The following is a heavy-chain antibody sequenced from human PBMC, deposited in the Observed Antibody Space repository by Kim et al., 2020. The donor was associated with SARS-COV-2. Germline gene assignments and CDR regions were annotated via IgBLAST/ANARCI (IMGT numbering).Heavy chain of an antibody. D-gene: IGHD6-6*01. J-gene: IGHJ6*03. Sequence: GGSLRLSCTGSGFTFSAFSMAWVRLAPGKGLEWVGLIRTNTYGGTCAYSPSVRYSFTVASADSNSFAHLQFHSPGSEDTAEYDCARSRRALDYMDDWGEG. CDR1: GFTFSAFS. V-gene: IGHV3-49*04. CDR3: ARSRRALDYMDD. CDR2: IRTNTYGGTC.